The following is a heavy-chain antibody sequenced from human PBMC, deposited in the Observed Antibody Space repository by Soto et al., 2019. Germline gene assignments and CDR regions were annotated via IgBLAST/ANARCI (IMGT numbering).Heavy chain of an antibody. CDR2: INYSGKT. Sequence: SETLSLTCGVSGYSISSGYYWAWSRQPPGKGLEWIGSINYSGKTYHNPSLRSRVTISVDTSKNQLSLKLTSVTAADTAVYYCGRSGDDYGSHIDSWGQGTLVTVSS. D-gene: IGHD4-17*01. CDR3: GRSGDDYGSHIDS. J-gene: IGHJ5*01. CDR1: GYSISSGYY. V-gene: IGHV4-38-2*01.